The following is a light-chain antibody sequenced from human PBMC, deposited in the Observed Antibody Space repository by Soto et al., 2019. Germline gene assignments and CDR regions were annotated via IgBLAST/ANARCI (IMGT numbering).Light chain of an antibody. Sequence: EIVLTQSPTTLSLSPGERATLSCRASQTLSSTFLAWYQQRRGQAPRLLIYGASSRATDIPHRFSGSGSGTDFTLTISSLEPEDSAVYYCQQSGNSPWTFGQGTKVDIK. J-gene: IGKJ1*01. V-gene: IGKV3-20*01. CDR1: QTLSSTF. CDR3: QQSGNSPWT. CDR2: GAS.